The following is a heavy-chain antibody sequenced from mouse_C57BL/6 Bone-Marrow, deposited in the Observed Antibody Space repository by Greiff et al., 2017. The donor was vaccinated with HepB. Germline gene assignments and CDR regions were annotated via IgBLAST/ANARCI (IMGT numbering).Heavy chain of an antibody. J-gene: IGHJ4*01. D-gene: IGHD2-4*01. Sequence: VQLQQSGAELARPGASVKLSCKASGYTFTSYGISWVKQRTGQGLEWIGEIYPRSGNTYYNEKVKGKATLTADKSSSTAYMELRSLTSEDSAVYFCARRGITPHYYAMDYWGQGTSVTVSS. V-gene: IGHV1-81*01. CDR3: ARRGITPHYYAMDY. CDR1: GYTFTSYG. CDR2: IYPRSGNT.